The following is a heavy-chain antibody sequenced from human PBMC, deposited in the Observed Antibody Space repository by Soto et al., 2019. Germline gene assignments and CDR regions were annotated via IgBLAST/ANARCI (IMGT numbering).Heavy chain of an antibody. Sequence: ASVKVSCKASGCTFTSYYMHWVRQAPGQGLEWMGIINPSGGSTSYAQKFQGRVTMTRDTSTSTVYMELSSLRSEDTAVYYCARDEYSSGWSYYFDYWGQGTLVTVSS. J-gene: IGHJ4*02. CDR1: GCTFTSYY. D-gene: IGHD6-19*01. CDR2: INPSGGST. V-gene: IGHV1-46*03. CDR3: ARDEYSSGWSYYFDY.